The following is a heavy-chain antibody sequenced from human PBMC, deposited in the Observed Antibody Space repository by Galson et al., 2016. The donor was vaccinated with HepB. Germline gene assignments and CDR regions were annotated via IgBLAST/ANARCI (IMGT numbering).Heavy chain of an antibody. V-gene: IGHV1-18*01. J-gene: IGHJ4*02. CDR1: GDTLSSYG. D-gene: IGHD6-13*01. CDR3: ARGWQQLHY. CDR2: INFYNGNT. Sequence: SVKVSCKASGDTLSSYGISWLRQAPGQGLEWMAWINFYNGNTNYAQKFQGRVTLTADTSTTTAYMEVTSLPSDDTAVYYCARGWQQLHYWGQGTLIIVSS.